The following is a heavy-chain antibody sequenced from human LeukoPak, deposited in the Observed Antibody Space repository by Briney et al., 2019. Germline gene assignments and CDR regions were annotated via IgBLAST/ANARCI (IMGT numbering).Heavy chain of an antibody. V-gene: IGHV4-34*01. J-gene: IGHJ6*02. CDR3: ARGDWVPTHYLYYYYYGMDV. D-gene: IGHD3-9*01. CDR1: GGSFSGYY. Sequence: PSETLSLTCAVYGGSFSGYYWSWIRQPPGKGLEWIGEINHSGSTNYNPSLKSRVTISVDTSKNQFSLKLSSVTAADTAVYYCARGDWVPTHYLYYYYYGMDVWGQGTTVTVSS. CDR2: INHSGST.